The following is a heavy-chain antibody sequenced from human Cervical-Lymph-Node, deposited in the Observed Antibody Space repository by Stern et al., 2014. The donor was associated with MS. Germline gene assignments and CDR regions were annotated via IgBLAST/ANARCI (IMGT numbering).Heavy chain of an antibody. J-gene: IGHJ6*02. CDR3: ARGLMITFGGNTVHGYHGLDV. D-gene: IGHD3-16*01. CDR2: MNPNNGKT. CDR1: GYTFTSYD. V-gene: IGHV1-8*01. Sequence: QVQLVESGAEVKKPGASVKVSCKTSGYTFTSYDVSWVRQATGQGLEWMGWMNPNNGKTAYAPKFQGRVSMTRNTSINTVYMELSNLTSEDTAVYYCARGLMITFGGNTVHGYHGLDVWGQGTTVTVSS.